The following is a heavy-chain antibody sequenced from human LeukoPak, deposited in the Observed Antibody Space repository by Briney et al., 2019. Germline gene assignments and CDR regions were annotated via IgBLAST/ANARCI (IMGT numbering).Heavy chain of an antibody. CDR2: IIPIFGIA. CDR1: GGTFSSYA. V-gene: IGHV1-69*04. Sequence: SVKVSCKASGGTFSSYAISWVRQAPGQGLEWMGRIIPIFGIANYAQKFQGRVTITADKSTSTAYMELSSLRSEDTAVYYCAREIQLWLEDFYYYYGMDVWGQGTTVAVSS. CDR3: AREIQLWLEDFYYYYGMDV. J-gene: IGHJ6*02. D-gene: IGHD5-18*01.